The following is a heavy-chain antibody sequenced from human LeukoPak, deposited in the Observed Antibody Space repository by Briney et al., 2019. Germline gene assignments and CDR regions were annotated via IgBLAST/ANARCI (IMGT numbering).Heavy chain of an antibody. V-gene: IGHV1-46*01. CDR2: INPSGGST. D-gene: IGHD2-15*01. J-gene: IGHJ5*02. CDR3: ARAAILPLFDP. Sequence: ASVKVSCKASGYTFTSYYMHWVRQAPGQGLEWMGIINPSGGSTSYAQKFQGRVTMTRDTSTSTVYVELSSLRSEDTAVYYCARAAILPLFDPWGQGTLVTVSS. CDR1: GYTFTSYY.